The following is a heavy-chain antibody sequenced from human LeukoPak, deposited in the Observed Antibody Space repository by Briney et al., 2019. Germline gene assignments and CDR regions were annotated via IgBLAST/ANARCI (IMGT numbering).Heavy chain of an antibody. CDR3: ARDTVTTENWFDP. D-gene: IGHD4-17*01. V-gene: IGHV1-18*01. J-gene: IGHJ5*02. CDR2: ISAYNGNT. CDR1: GYTFTSYG. Sequence: ASVKVSCKASGYTFTSYGISWVRQAPGQGVEWMGWISAYNGNTNYAQKLQGRVTMTPDTSTSTAYMELRSLRSDDTAVYYCARDTVTTENWFDPWGQGTLVTVSS.